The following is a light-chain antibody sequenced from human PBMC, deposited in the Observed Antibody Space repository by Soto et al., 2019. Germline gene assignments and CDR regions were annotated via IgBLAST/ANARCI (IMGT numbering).Light chain of an antibody. CDR3: QQYNNWPPLT. CDR2: GAS. V-gene: IGKV3-15*01. J-gene: IGKJ4*01. CDR1: QSVSSN. Sequence: EIVMTQSPATLSVSPGERATLSCRASQSVSSNLAWYQQKPGQAPRLLIYGASTRATGISSRFSGSGSGTEFTHTISSLQSEDFAGSYCQQYNNWPPLTFGGGPKVEIK.